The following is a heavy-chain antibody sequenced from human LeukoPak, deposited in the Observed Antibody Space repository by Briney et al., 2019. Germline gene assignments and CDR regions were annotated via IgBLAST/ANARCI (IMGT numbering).Heavy chain of an antibody. CDR3: ARVRFYYYDSNDAFDI. Sequence: KPSETLSLTCTVSGGSISSYYWSWIRQPPGKGLEWIGYIYYSGSTNYNTSLKSRVTTSVDTSKNQFSLKLSSVTAADTAVYYCARVRFYYYDSNDAFDIWGQGTMVTVSS. D-gene: IGHD3-22*01. CDR2: IYYSGST. CDR1: GGSISSYY. J-gene: IGHJ3*02. V-gene: IGHV4-59*01.